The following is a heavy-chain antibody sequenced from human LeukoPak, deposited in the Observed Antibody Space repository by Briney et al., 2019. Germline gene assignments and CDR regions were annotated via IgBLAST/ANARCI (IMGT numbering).Heavy chain of an antibody. D-gene: IGHD5-18*01. J-gene: IGHJ4*02. Sequence: SETLSLTCTVSGGSISSSSYYWGWIRQPPGKGLEWIGSIYYSGSTYYNPSLKSRVTISVDKSNNHFSLRLNSVAAADTAVYYCARGRSGYSYGLDYWGQGALVTVSS. CDR2: IYYSGST. V-gene: IGHV4-39*07. CDR3: ARGRSGYSYGLDY. CDR1: GGSISSSSYY.